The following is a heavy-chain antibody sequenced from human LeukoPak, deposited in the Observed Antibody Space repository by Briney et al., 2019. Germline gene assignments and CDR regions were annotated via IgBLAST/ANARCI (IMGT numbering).Heavy chain of an antibody. J-gene: IGHJ4*02. CDR1: GFTFSSYN. V-gene: IGHV3-21*01. CDR3: ARENRAPAPYDY. D-gene: IGHD6-13*01. CDR2: ISSGSSYI. Sequence: SGGSLRLSCAASGFTFSSYNMNWVRQAPGKGLEWVSYISSGSSYIYYADSVKGRFTISRDNAKNSLYLQMNSLRAEDTAVYYCARENRAPAPYDYWGQGTLVTVSS.